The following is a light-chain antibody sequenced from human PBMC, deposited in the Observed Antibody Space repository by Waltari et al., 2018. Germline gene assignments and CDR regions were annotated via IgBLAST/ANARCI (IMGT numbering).Light chain of an antibody. CDR3: QQRGDWPLT. CDR2: DAF. J-gene: IGKJ4*01. CDR1: QSVSSY. Sequence: EIVLTQSPATRSLSPGERATLSCRASQSVSSYLAWYQQKPGQPPRLLIYDAFNRATGTPARFSGSGSGTDFTLTISSLEPEDFAIYYCQQRGDWPLTFGGGTKVEIK. V-gene: IGKV3-11*01.